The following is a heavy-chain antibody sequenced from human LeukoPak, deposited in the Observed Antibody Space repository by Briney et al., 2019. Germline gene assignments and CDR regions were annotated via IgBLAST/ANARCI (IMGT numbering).Heavy chain of an antibody. CDR2: ISGSGGST. V-gene: IGHV3-23*01. D-gene: IGHD3-22*01. J-gene: IGHJ4*02. CDR1: GFTFSSYA. Sequence: GGSLRLSRAASGFTFSSYAMSWVRQAPGKGLEWVSAISGSGGSTYYADSVKGRFTISRDNSKNTLYLQMNSLRAEDTAVYYCVGAIYYDSSGPFFDYWGQGTLVTVSS. CDR3: VGAIYYDSSGPFFDY.